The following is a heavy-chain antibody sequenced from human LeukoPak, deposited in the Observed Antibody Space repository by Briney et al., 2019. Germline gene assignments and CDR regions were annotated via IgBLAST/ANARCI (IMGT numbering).Heavy chain of an antibody. CDR3: ARDPKMTTVTHGGDY. Sequence: SETLSLTCTVSGGSISSGDYYWSWIRQPPGKGLEWIGYIYYSGSTYYNPSLKSRVTISVDTSKNQFSLKLSSVTAADTAVYYCARDPKMTTVTHGGDYWGQGTLVTVSS. V-gene: IGHV4-30-4*01. CDR1: GGSISSGDYY. D-gene: IGHD4-17*01. CDR2: IYYSGST. J-gene: IGHJ4*02.